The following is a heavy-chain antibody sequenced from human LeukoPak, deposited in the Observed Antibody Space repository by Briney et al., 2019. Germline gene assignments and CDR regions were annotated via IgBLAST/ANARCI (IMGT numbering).Heavy chain of an antibody. CDR1: RFRFSVYN. CDR2: ISSTAVQ. Sequence: GGSLTLSCPVSRFRFSVYNTNWVRQAPGKGLEWIAYISSTAVQYFAESVEGRLPVPRTHAQESLYLQVSSLTLDDRAVYFCAREGDGSISGFAYWGQGTRVTVSS. CDR3: AREGDGSISGFAY. D-gene: IGHD3-16*01. V-gene: IGHV3-69-1*01. J-gene: IGHJ4*02.